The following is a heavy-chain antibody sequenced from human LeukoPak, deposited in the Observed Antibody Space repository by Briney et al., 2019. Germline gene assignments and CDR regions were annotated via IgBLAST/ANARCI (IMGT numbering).Heavy chain of an antibody. V-gene: IGHV3-21*01. Sequence: GGSLRLSCAASGFTFSSYSINWVRPAPGKGLEWVSSISSGGTFMYYAESVKGRFTISRDNAKKSVFLQMNSLRAEDSAVYYCAREPTGDYWGQGMLVTVSS. CDR3: AREPTGDY. J-gene: IGHJ4*02. D-gene: IGHD1-1*01. CDR1: GFTFSSYS. CDR2: ISSGGTFM.